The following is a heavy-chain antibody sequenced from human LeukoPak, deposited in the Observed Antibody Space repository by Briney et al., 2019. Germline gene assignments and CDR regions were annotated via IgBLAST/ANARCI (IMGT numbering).Heavy chain of an antibody. D-gene: IGHD3-3*01. J-gene: IGHJ4*02. CDR2: TNPSGGST. V-gene: IGHV1-46*01. Sequence: ASVTVSCTSSGYTFTIYYMHWVRQAPGQGLEWMGITNPSGGSTSYAQKFQGRVTMTRDTSTSTVYMELSSLRSEDTAVYYCARAFSYDFWSGYSHFDYWGQGTLVTVSS. CDR1: GYTFTIYY. CDR3: ARAFSYDFWSGYSHFDY.